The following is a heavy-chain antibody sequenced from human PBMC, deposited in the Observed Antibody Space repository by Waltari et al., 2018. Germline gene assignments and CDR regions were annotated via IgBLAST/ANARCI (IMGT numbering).Heavy chain of an antibody. D-gene: IGHD3-10*01. CDR1: GASIRRSVYF. J-gene: IGHJ4*02. CDR3: ARDHFGDLFYYYFDP. V-gene: IGHV4-39*01. Sequence: QLQLQESGPGLVKPSETLSLTCTVSGASIRRSVYFWAWIRQPPGKGPEWIGGISYSGATYYKPSLKSRITISIDTFNNQFYLKLTSVTAADTAVYYCARDHFGDLFYYYFDPWGQGTLVTVSS. CDR2: ISYSGAT.